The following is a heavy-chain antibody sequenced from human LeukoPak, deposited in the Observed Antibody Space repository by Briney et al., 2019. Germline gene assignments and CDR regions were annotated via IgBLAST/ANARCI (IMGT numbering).Heavy chain of an antibody. CDR2: ISSSGSTK. V-gene: IGHV3-11*01. CDR3: ARDGHAYGRGSPHY. Sequence: PGGSLRLSCAASGFTFSDYYMSWIRQAPGKGLEWVSYISSSGSTKYYADSVKGRFTISRDNAKNSYLQINSLRTADTAVYYCARDGHAYGRGSPHYWGQGTLVTVSS. D-gene: IGHD3-10*01. CDR1: GFTFSDYY. J-gene: IGHJ4*02.